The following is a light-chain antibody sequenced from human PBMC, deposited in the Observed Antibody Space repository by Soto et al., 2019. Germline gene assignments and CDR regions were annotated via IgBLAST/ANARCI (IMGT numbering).Light chain of an antibody. CDR1: QSVRGNS. Sequence: EVVLTQSPGTLSLSPGEGATLSCRASQSVRGNSLAWYQQKPGQAPRLLIYSVSSRATGIPDMFSGSGSGTDFTLTISRLEPEDFAVYYCQQYGALPVTFGPGITVDIK. V-gene: IGKV3-20*01. CDR2: SVS. J-gene: IGKJ3*01. CDR3: QQYGALPVT.